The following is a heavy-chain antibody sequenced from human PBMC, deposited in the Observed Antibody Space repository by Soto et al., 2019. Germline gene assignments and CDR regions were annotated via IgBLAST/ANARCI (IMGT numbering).Heavy chain of an antibody. CDR1: GGSISSDDYF. CDR2: IYYSGST. Sequence: PSETLSLTCTVSGGSISSDDYFWTWIRQPPGKGLEWIGSIYYSGSTYYTPSIKSRVTISVDTSKNQFSLKLSSVTAADTAVYYCARHNHPRTSNRDYYYYYGMDVWGQGTTVTVSS. V-gene: IGHV4-39*01. J-gene: IGHJ6*02. CDR3: ARHNHPRTSNRDYYYYYGMDV. D-gene: IGHD2-2*01.